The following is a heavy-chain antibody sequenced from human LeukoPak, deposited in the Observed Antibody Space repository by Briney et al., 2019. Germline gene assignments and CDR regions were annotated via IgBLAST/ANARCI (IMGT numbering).Heavy chain of an antibody. D-gene: IGHD2-2*01. CDR1: GYTFTSYG. CDR3: ARGVLGYCSSTSCRYYYYYYMDV. V-gene: IGHV1-69*13. Sequence: ASVKVSCKASGYTFTSYGISWVRQAPGQGLEWMGGIIPIFGTANYAQKFQGRVTITADESTSTAYMELSSLRSEDTAVYYCARGVLGYCSSTSCRYYYYYYMDVWGKGTTVTVSS. CDR2: IIPIFGTA. J-gene: IGHJ6*03.